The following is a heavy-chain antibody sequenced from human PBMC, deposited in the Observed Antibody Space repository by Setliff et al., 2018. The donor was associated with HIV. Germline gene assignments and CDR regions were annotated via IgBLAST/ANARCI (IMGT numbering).Heavy chain of an antibody. V-gene: IGHV4-4*09. D-gene: IGHD3-3*01. J-gene: IGHJ3*02. CDR3: ARHSDFWSEDAFDI. CDR2: ISTSGST. Sequence: PSETLSLTCTVSGGSISNFYWSWIRQPPGKGLEWIGYISTSGSTKYNPSLKGRVTILVDPSNNQFSLRLSSVTAADTAVYYCARHSDFWSEDAFDIWAQGTVVTVSS. CDR1: GGSISNFY.